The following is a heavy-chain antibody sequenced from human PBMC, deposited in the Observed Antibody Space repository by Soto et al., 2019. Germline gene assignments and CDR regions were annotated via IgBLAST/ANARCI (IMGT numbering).Heavy chain of an antibody. CDR1: GGSISSYY. CDR2: IYYSGST. CDR3: ARGRGDTAMAWYY. V-gene: IGHV4-59*01. D-gene: IGHD5-18*01. Sequence: QVQLQESGPGLVKPSETLSLTCTVSGGSISSYYWSWIRQSPGKGLEWIGYIYYSGSTKYIPSLKSRVTISVDTSKNQFSLKLSSVTAADTAVYYCARGRGDTAMAWYYWGQGTLVTVSS. J-gene: IGHJ4*02.